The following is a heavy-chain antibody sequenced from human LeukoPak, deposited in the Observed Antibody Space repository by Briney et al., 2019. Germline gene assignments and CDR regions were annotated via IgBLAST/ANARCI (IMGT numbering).Heavy chain of an antibody. CDR3: ARPSRGRGAFDI. CDR1: GYSFSNYW. D-gene: IGHD2-2*01. V-gene: IGHV5-51*01. CDR2: IYPGDSET. J-gene: IGHJ3*02. Sequence: GESMKISCQGFGYSFSNYWIGWVRQMPGKGLEWMGVIYPGDSETRYGPSFQGQVTISADKSISTTYLQWSSLKASDTAMYYCARPSRGRGAFDIWGQGTMVTVSP.